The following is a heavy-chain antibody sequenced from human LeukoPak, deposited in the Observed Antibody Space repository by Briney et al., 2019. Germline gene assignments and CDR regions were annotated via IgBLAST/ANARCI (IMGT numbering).Heavy chain of an antibody. CDR1: GGTFSSYA. V-gene: IGHV1-69*05. CDR3: ARDSGDIVVVPAGLDY. J-gene: IGHJ4*02. Sequence: SVKVSCKASGGTFSSYAISWVRQAPGQGLEWMGRIIPIFGTANYAQKFQGRVTITTDESTSTAFMELSSLRSEDTAVYYCARDSGDIVVVPAGLDYWGQGTLVTVSS. D-gene: IGHD2-2*01. CDR2: IIPIFGTA.